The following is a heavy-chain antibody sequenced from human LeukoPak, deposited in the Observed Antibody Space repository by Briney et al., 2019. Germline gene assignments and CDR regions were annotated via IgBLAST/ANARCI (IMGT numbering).Heavy chain of an antibody. CDR1: GFPVSNNF. J-gene: IGHJ3*02. CDR3: ARDPPSYEYVWGSYRHDAFYI. D-gene: IGHD3-16*02. V-gene: IGHV3-53*01. CDR2: FYSGRCT. Sequence: GGSMTFSCAASGFPVSNNFMCLLRQAAAEGVWSESFFYSGRCTSYVDSVKRRSTISRANSNNALYLQMNSLTAADTAVYYRARDPPSYEYVWGSYRHDAFYIWGQGTMVTVSS.